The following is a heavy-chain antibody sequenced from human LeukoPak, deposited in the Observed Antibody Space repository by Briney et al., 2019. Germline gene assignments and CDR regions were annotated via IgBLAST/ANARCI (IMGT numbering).Heavy chain of an antibody. D-gene: IGHD6-13*01. CDR2: IYWNDDK. CDR3: AHSASSWYLRWFDP. J-gene: IGHJ5*02. Sequence: SGPTLVKPTQTLTLTCTFSGFSLSTSGVGVGXXXXXXXXXXXXXALIYWNDDKRYSPSLKSRLTITKDTSKNQVVLTMTNMDPVDTATYYCAHSASSWYLRWFDPWGQGTLVTVSS. CDR1: GFSLSTSGVG. V-gene: IGHV2-5*01.